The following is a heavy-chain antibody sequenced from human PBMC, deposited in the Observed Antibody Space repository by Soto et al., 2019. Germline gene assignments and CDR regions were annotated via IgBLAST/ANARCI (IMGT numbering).Heavy chain of an antibody. V-gene: IGHV4-39*01. CDR2: IYYSGST. J-gene: IGHJ5*02. Sequence: QLQLQESGPGLVKPSETLSLTCTVSGGSISSSNYYWGWIRQPPGKGLEWIGNIYYSGSTYYNPSLKTRLTXSXNTSKNQFSLKLSSVTAADTAVYSCARRPSSPWFDPWGQGTLVPVSS. CDR1: GGSISSSNYY. D-gene: IGHD2-15*01. CDR3: ARRPSSPWFDP.